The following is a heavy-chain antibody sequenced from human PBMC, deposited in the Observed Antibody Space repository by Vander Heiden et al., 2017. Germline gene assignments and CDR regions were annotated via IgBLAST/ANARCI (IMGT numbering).Heavy chain of an antibody. CDR2: INPSGGST. J-gene: IGHJ6*02. Sequence: QVQLVQSGAAVKKPGASVKVSCKAAGCTFTSYHMHWVRQAPGQGLEWMGIINPSGGSTSYAQKFQGRVTMTRDTSTSTVYMELSSLRSEDTAVYYCARGSGTTYLYYYYGMDVWGQGTTVTVSS. CDR1: GCTFTSYH. V-gene: IGHV1-46*01. D-gene: IGHD1-1*01. CDR3: ARGSGTTYLYYYYGMDV.